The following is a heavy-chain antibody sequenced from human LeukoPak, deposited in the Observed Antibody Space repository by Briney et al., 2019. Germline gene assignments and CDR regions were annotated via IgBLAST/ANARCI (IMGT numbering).Heavy chain of an antibody. J-gene: IGHJ6*02. Sequence: GGSLRLSCAASGFTFSSYWMHWVRQAPGKGLVWVSRINSDGSSTSYADSVKGRFTISRDNAKNTLYLQMNSLRAEDTAVYYCAREYVGYCSGGSGYPTAMDVWGQGTTVTVSS. V-gene: IGHV3-74*01. CDR2: INSDGSST. CDR1: GFTFSSYW. D-gene: IGHD2-15*01. CDR3: AREYVGYCSGGSGYPTAMDV.